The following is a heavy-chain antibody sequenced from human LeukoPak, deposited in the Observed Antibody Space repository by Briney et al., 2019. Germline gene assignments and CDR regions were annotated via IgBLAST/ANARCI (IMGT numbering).Heavy chain of an antibody. D-gene: IGHD6-13*01. V-gene: IGHV3-9*01. CDR3: ATLDSSSWYVVY. J-gene: IGHJ4*02. CDR1: GFTFDDYA. Sequence: GRPLRLSCAASGFTFDDYAMHWVRQAPGKGLEWVSGISWNSGSIGYADSVKGRFTISRDNAKNTLYLQMNSLRAEDTAVYYCATLDSSSWYVVYWGQGTQVTVSS. CDR2: ISWNSGSI.